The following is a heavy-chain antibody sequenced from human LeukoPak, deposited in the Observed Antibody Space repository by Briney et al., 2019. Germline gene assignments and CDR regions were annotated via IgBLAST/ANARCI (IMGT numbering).Heavy chain of an antibody. CDR3: ARDEARYSSGYYPNWFDP. D-gene: IGHD3-22*01. CDR2: ISGYNGYT. J-gene: IGHJ5*02. Sequence: ASVKVSCKASGYTFTSYGISWVRQAPGQGLQWMGWISGYNGYTHYAHNLQGRVTMTTDTSTSTAYMELRSLRSDDTAVYYCARDEARYSSGYYPNWFDPWGQGTLVTVSS. V-gene: IGHV1-18*01. CDR1: GYTFTSYG.